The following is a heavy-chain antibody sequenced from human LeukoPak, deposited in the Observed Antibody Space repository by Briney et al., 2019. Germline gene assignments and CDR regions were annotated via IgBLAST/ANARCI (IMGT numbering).Heavy chain of an antibody. V-gene: IGHV1-8*01. J-gene: IGHJ4*02. CDR2: MKSNNGHT. D-gene: IGHD3-3*01. CDR1: GYTFTSFD. Sequence: ASVKVSCKASGYTFTSFDFNWVRQATGQGLEWMGWMKSNNGHTGYAQKFQGRVTMTRDTSISTAYMELSSLTFEDTAVYYCASPVKYYDTWSGYPPFDYWGQGTLVTVSS. CDR3: ASPVKYYDTWSGYPPFDY.